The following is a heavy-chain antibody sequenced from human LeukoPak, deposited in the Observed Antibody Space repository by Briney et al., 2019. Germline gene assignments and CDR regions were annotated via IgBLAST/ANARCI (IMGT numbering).Heavy chain of an antibody. CDR3: ARSTGITMVRGVISPFDY. CDR1: GGSISRYY. CDR2: IYYSGST. D-gene: IGHD3-10*01. V-gene: IGHV4-59*12. J-gene: IGHJ4*02. Sequence: SETLSLTCTVSGGSISRYYWSWIRQPPGKGLEWIGYIYYSGSTNYNPSLKSRVTISVDTSKNQFSLKLSSVTAADTAVYYCARSTGITMVRGVISPFDYWGQGTLVTVSS.